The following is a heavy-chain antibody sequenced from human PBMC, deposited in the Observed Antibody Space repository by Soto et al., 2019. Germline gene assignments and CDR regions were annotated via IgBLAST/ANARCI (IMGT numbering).Heavy chain of an antibody. CDR2: INHDGREK. Sequence: VQMVQSGGGLVQPGGSLRLSCAVSGFTFSAFRMTWVRQAPGRGLEWVATINHDGREKDYVDSVTGRFTISRDNAKSSLYLQMNSLRAEDTAVYYCMRDRNWSPHWGQGTQVTVSS. CDR1: GFTFSAFR. CDR3: MRDRNWSPH. V-gene: IGHV3-7*01. J-gene: IGHJ4*02.